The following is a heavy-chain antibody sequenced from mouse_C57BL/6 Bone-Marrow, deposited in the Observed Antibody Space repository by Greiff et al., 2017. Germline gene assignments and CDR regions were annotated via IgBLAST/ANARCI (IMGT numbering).Heavy chain of an antibody. D-gene: IGHD4-1*01. J-gene: IGHJ3*01. CDR3: ASLGRPFAY. CDR1: GFSLTSYG. CDR2: IWGVGST. V-gene: IGHV2-6*01. Sequence: VKLVESGPGLVAPSQSLSITCPVSGFSLTSYGVDWVRQSPGKGLEWLGVIWGVGSTNYNSALKSRLSISKDNSKSQVFLKMNSLQTDDTAMYYCASLGRPFAYWGQGTLVTVSA.